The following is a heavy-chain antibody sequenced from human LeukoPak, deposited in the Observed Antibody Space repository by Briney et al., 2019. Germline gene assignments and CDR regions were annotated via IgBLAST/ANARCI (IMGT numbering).Heavy chain of an antibody. V-gene: IGHV3-23*01. Sequence: PGGSLRLSCATSGFIFSTYAMSWVRQAPRKGLEWVSGIPGSGGDTYYADSVKGRFTISRDNFRNTLHLQMNSLRAEDTAVYYCAKSGSWYLGTSVVHYNYYMDVWGKGTTVTVSS. D-gene: IGHD6-13*01. J-gene: IGHJ6*03. CDR1: GFIFSTYA. CDR2: IPGSGGDT. CDR3: AKSGSWYLGTSVVHYNYYMDV.